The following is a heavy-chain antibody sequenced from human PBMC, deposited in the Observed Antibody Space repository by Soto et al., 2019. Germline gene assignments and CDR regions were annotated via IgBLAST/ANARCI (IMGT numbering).Heavy chain of an antibody. V-gene: IGHV1-58*01. Sequence: SVKVSCKASGFTFTSSAVQWVRQARGQRLEWIGWIVVGSGNTNYAQKFQERVTITRDMSTSTAYMELSSLRSEDTAVYYCAADRGSDFWSGYIGFDPWGQRTLVTVSS. CDR3: AADRGSDFWSGYIGFDP. CDR1: GFTFTSSA. J-gene: IGHJ5*02. CDR2: IVVGSGNT. D-gene: IGHD3-3*01.